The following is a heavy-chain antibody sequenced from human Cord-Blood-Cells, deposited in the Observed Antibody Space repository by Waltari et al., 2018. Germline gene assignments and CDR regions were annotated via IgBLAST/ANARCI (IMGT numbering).Heavy chain of an antibody. CDR2: IYYSGST. V-gene: IGHV4-59*01. CDR1: GGSISSYY. Sequence: QVQLQESGPGLVKPSETLSLTCTVSGGSISSYYWSWIRQPPGKGLEWIGYIYYSGSTNYHPSLKSRVTISVDTSKNQFSLKLSSVTAADTAVYYCARDSSGWDPGGNYYYYGMDVWGQGTTVTVSS. J-gene: IGHJ6*02. D-gene: IGHD6-19*01. CDR3: ARDSSGWDPGGNYYYYGMDV.